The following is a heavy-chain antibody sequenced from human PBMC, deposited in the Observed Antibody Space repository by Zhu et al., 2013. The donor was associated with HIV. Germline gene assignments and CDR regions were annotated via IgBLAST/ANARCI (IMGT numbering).Heavy chain of an antibody. V-gene: IGHV4-34*01. J-gene: IGHJ4*02. CDR3: AREARHDFYDSTGYSGYYFDY. D-gene: IGHD3-22*01. CDR1: GGSFSGYY. Sequence: VQLQQWGAGLLTPSETLSLTCAVYGGSFSGYYWSWIRQPPGKGLEWIGEINHSGSTNYNPSLKSRVTISVDTSKNQFSLRLGSVTAADTAVFYCAREARHDFYDSTGYSGYYFDYWGQGALVTVSS. CDR2: INHSGST.